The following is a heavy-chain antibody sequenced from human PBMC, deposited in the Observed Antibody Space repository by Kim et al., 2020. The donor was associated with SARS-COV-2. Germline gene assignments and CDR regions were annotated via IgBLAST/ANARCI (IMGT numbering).Heavy chain of an antibody. J-gene: IGHJ4*02. V-gene: IGHV1-46*01. CDR3: ARITVAGTVDY. Sequence: SYAQKFQGRVTMTRDTSTSTVYMELSSLRSEDTAVYYCARITVAGTVDYWGQGTLVTVSS. D-gene: IGHD6-19*01.